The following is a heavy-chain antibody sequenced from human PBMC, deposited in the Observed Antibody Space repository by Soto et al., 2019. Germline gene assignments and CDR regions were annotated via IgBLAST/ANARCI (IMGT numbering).Heavy chain of an antibody. CDR1: GGSIRSYY. V-gene: IGHV4-59*12. CDR3: ARAGITVTWFDP. CDR2: LYYSGST. Sequence: ETLSLTCTVSGGSIRSYYWSWIRQPPGKGLEWIGYLYYSGSTNYNPSLNTRVTISVDTSKNQFSLKLRSVTAADTAVYYGARAGITVTWFDPWGQGTLVTVSS. J-gene: IGHJ5*02. D-gene: IGHD1-20*01.